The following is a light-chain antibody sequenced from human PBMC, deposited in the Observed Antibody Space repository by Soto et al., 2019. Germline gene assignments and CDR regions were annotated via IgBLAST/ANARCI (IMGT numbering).Light chain of an antibody. Sequence: QSVLTQPPSASGTHGQRVTISCSGSSSNIGSNTVNWYQQLPGTAPKLLIYSNNQRPSGVRDRFSGSKSGTSASLAISGLQSEDEADYYCAAWDDSLNGYVFGTGTKLTVL. V-gene: IGLV1-44*01. CDR2: SNN. J-gene: IGLJ1*01. CDR3: AAWDDSLNGYV. CDR1: SSNIGSNT.